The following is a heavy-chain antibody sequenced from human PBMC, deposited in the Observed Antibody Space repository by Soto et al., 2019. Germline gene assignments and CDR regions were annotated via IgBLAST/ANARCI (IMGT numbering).Heavy chain of an antibody. V-gene: IGHV6-1*01. CDR3: ARGSLRGGNWYFDL. CDR2: TYYRSKWYN. D-gene: IGHD3-16*01. J-gene: IGHJ2*01. Sequence: QEQLQQSGPGLVKPSQTLSLTCAISGDSVSKNSATWNWIRQSPARGLEWLGRTYYRSKWYNDYALSVKSRITINPDTSKNQFSLQLNSVTPEDTAVYYCARGSLRGGNWYFDLWGRGTLVTVSS. CDR1: GDSVSKNSAT.